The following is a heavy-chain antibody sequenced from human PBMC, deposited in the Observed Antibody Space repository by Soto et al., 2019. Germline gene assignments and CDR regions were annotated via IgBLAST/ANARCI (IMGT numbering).Heavy chain of an antibody. CDR3: TTERDY. Sequence: EVQLGESGGGLVQIGGSLRLSCATSGLNFSGSAMHWARQASGKGLEWVGRIRSRPHNYATTYAASVEGRFTISRDDSKNTVYLQMNGLKTEDTAVYYCTTERDYWGRGTLVTVSS. CDR1: GLNFSGSA. CDR2: IRSRPHNYAT. V-gene: IGHV3-73*02. J-gene: IGHJ4*02.